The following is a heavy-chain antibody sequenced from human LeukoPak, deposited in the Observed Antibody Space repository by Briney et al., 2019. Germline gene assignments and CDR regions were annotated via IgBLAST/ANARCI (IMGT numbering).Heavy chain of an antibody. Sequence: ASVKVSCKASGGTFSSYAISWVRQAPGQGLGWMGGIIPIFGTANYAQKFQGRVTITADESTSTAYMELSSLRSEDTAVYYCARDDMNGMDVWGQGTTVTVSS. J-gene: IGHJ6*02. V-gene: IGHV1-69*13. CDR2: IIPIFGTA. CDR1: GGTFSSYA. CDR3: ARDDMNGMDV.